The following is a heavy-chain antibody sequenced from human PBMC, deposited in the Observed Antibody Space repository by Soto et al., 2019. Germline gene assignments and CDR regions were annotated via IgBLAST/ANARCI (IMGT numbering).Heavy chain of an antibody. CDR1: GGSISSGGYS. D-gene: IGHD3-16*01. Sequence: QLQLQESGSGLVKPSQTLSLTCAVSGGSISSGGYSWSWIRQPPGKGLEWIGYIYHSGSTYYNPSLKSRVTISVDRSKNQFSLKLSSVTAADTAVYYCARGGGGYVWGSNWFDPWGQGTLVTVSS. CDR3: ARGGGGYVWGSNWFDP. J-gene: IGHJ5*02. V-gene: IGHV4-30-2*01. CDR2: IYHSGST.